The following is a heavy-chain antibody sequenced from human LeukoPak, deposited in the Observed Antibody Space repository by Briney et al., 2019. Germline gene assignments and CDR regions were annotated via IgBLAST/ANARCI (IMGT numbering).Heavy chain of an antibody. Sequence: SETLSLTCIVSGGSISSDYWSWIRQPPGKGLEWIGYIYYSGSTNYNPSLKSRATISVDTSKKQFSLRLSSVTAADTAVYYCARRSMVRTVGYYYGMDVWGQGTTVTVSS. D-gene: IGHD4/OR15-4a*01. CDR3: ARRSMVRTVGYYYGMDV. J-gene: IGHJ6*02. V-gene: IGHV4-59*08. CDR2: IYYSGST. CDR1: GGSISSDY.